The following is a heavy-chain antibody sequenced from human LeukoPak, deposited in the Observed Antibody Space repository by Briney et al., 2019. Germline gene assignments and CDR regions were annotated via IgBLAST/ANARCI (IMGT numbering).Heavy chain of an antibody. D-gene: IGHD5-24*01. V-gene: IGHV1-2*02. Sequence: ASVKVSCKASGYTFTGYYMHWVRQAPGQGLEWMGWINPNSGGTNYAQKFQGRVTMTRDTSITTAYMEVSRLTPDDTAVYYCARAMASTPLAPFDFWGQGTLVTVS. CDR1: GYTFTGYY. J-gene: IGHJ4*02. CDR2: INPNSGGT. CDR3: ARAMASTPLAPFDF.